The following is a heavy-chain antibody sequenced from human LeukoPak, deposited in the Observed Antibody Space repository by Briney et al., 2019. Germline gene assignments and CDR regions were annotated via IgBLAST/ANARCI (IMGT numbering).Heavy chain of an antibody. CDR2: IRYDGSSK. Sequence: GGNLSLTCAASGFSINGYGMHWVRQAPGMRMEWVAVIRYDGSSKYYADTVKGRVTISRDNPKNTLYLQMNSLRAEDTAVYYCARELPPLVKFYFDHWGQGTLVTVSS. CDR3: ARELPPLVKFYFDH. CDR1: GFSINGYG. V-gene: IGHV3-33*01. J-gene: IGHJ4*02. D-gene: IGHD1-26*01.